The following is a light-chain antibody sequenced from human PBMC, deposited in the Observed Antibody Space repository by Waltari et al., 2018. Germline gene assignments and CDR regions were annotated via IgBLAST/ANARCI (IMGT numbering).Light chain of an antibody. CDR3: HQFYSLPYT. Sequence: DIVMTQSPDSLAVSLGERATINCKSSQSVLVGSNNRLYVARYQQKPGEPPKLLITWASTRESGVPDRFSGTGSGTDFTLTISALQAEDVAVYYCHQFYSLPYTFGQGTKLQIK. V-gene: IGKV4-1*01. CDR2: WAS. CDR1: QSVLVGSNNRLY. J-gene: IGKJ2*01.